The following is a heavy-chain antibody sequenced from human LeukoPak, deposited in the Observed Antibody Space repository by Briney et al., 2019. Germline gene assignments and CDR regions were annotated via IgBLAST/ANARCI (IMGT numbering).Heavy chain of an antibody. CDR1: GYTFTSYG. Sequence: ASVKVSCKASGYTFTSYGISWVRQAPGQGLEWMGWISAYNGNTNYAQKLQGRVTMTTDTSTSTAYMELRSLRSDDTAVYYCASRTDCTNGVRYDYWGQGTLVTVSS. CDR3: ASRTDCTNGVRYDY. V-gene: IGHV1-18*01. D-gene: IGHD2-8*01. CDR2: ISAYNGNT. J-gene: IGHJ4*02.